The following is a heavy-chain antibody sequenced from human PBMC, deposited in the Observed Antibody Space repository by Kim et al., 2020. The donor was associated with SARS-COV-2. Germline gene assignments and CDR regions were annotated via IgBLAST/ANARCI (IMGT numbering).Heavy chain of an antibody. CDR3: ARGKSEYFGSGRARSFDL. CDR2: ITQTGTT. Sequence: SETLSLTCAVYGRSFSGYYWTWIRQAPGTGLQWIGEITQTGTTNSDPSLRGRVTISVAASGKQFSLVLTSATAADTAVYYCARGKSEYFGSGRARSFDLWGRGSLVTVSS. J-gene: IGHJ2*01. D-gene: IGHD3-10*01. CDR1: GRSFSGYY. V-gene: IGHV4-34*01.